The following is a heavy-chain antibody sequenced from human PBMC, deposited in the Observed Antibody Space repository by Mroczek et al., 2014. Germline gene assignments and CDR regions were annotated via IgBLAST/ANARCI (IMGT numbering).Heavy chain of an antibody. CDR3: ANSRVDCSGGSCVWPYYFDY. CDR1: GFTFSSYA. CDR2: ISGSGGST. J-gene: IGHJ4*02. V-gene: IGHV3-23*04. D-gene: IGHD2-15*01. Sequence: VQLVESGGGLVQPGGSLRLSCAASGFTFSSYAMSWVRQAPGKGLEWVSAISGSGGSTYYADSVKGRFTISRDNSKNTLYLQMNSLRAEDTAVYYCANSRVDCSGGSCVWPYYFDYVGQGTWSTVSS.